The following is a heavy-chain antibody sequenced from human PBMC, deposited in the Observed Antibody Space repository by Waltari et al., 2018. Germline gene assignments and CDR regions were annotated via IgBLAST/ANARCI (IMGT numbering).Heavy chain of an antibody. CDR2: INHSGST. Sequence: QVQLQQWGAGLLKPSETLSLTCAVYGGSFSGYYWSWIRQPPGKGLEWIGEINHSGSTNYNPSLKSRVTISVDTSKNQFSLKLSSVTAADTAVYYCARGRGDYRGSKARVSGYYYYMDVWGKGTTVTISS. V-gene: IGHV4-34*01. CDR1: GGSFSGYY. CDR3: ARGRGDYRGSKARVSGYYYYMDV. J-gene: IGHJ6*03. D-gene: IGHD4-4*01.